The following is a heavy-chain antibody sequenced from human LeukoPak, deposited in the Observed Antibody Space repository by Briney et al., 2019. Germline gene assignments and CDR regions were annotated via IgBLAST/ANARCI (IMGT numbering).Heavy chain of an antibody. CDR2: IWYDGSNK. CDR3: ARDYHYGPYDFPRGYYGVDV. CDR1: GFTFSSYA. D-gene: IGHD3-3*01. V-gene: IGHV3-33*08. J-gene: IGHJ6*02. Sequence: GGSLRLSCAASGFTFSSYAMHWVRQAPGKGLEWVAVIWYDGSNKYYADSVKGRFTISRDNSKNTLYLQMNSLRAEDTAVYYCARDYHYGPYDFPRGYYGVDVWGQGTTVTVSS.